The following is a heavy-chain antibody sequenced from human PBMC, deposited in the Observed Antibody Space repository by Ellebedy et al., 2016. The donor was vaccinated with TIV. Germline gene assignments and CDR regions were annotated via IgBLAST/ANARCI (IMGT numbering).Heavy chain of an antibody. CDR1: GFTFSDYT. D-gene: IGHD4-23*01. J-gene: IGHJ3*01. CDR3: ARDPVGVGPAFDV. V-gene: IGHV3-30-3*01. Sequence: GESLKLSCAASGFTFSDYTMFWVRQAPGTGLEWVAVFSYDGSTKFYADSVKGRFTISRDNSKNTLYLQMNSLRAEDTAIYFCARDPVGVGPAFDVWGQGTMVTVSS. CDR2: FSYDGSTK.